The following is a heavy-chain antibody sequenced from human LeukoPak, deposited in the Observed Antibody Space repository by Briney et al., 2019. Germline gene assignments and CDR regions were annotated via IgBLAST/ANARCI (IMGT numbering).Heavy chain of an antibody. V-gene: IGHV4-30-2*01. D-gene: IGHD5-24*01. J-gene: IGHJ6*02. CDR3: ARVPGVDGYNSEYYGMDV. CDR2: IHQSGDT. CDR1: GGSISSGGYY. Sequence: PSETLSLTCTVSGGSISSGGYYWSWIRQPPGKGLEWMGYIHQSGDTYYNPSLKSRVTISVDRSKNQFSLKLSSVTAADTAVYYCARVPGVDGYNSEYYGMDVWGQGTTVTVSS.